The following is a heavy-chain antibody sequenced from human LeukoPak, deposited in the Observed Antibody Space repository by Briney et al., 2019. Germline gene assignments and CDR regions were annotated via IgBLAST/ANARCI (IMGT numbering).Heavy chain of an antibody. CDR2: IWYDGSNK. Sequence: GRSLRLSCAASGFTFSSYDIHWVRQAPGKGLEWVAVIWYDGSNKYYADSVKGRFTISRDNSKNTLCLQMNSLRAEDTAVYYCASQWPAGYWGQGTLVTVSS. CDR3: ASQWPAGY. J-gene: IGHJ4*02. CDR1: GFTFSSYD. D-gene: IGHD6-19*01. V-gene: IGHV3-33*08.